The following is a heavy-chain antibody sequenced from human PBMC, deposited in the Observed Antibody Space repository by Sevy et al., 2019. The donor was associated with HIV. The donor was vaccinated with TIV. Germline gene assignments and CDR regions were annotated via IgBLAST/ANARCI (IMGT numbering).Heavy chain of an antibody. J-gene: IGHJ3*02. CDR2: IYSSGET. V-gene: IGHV4-39*01. CDR1: GASIRDSSYY. Sequence: SESLSLTCTVSGASIRDSSYYWAWIRQPPGKGLEWIGNIYSSGETYYNSSLKSRVTISVDTSKNQFSLSLTSVTAADTAIYFCARSMEQQFDAFDIWGQGTMVTVSS. CDR3: ARSMEQQFDAFDI. D-gene: IGHD6-13*01.